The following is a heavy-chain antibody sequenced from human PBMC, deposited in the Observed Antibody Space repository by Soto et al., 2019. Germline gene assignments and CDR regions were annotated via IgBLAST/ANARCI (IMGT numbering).Heavy chain of an antibody. CDR2: ISGSGNRT. CDR3: AQGSRLHFEY. Sequence: GGSLRLSCAASVFTFSTYAMSWVRQAPGKWLEWVSGISGSGNRTYYADSVKGRFTISRDNSKDTLYLQMNSLRADDTAVYYCAQGSRLHFEYWGQGTQVSLSS. CDR1: VFTFSTYA. D-gene: IGHD5-18*01. J-gene: IGHJ4*02. V-gene: IGHV3-23*01.